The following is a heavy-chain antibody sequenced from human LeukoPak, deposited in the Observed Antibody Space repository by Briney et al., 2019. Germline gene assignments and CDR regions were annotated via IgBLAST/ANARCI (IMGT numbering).Heavy chain of an antibody. CDR1: GFTFSNYW. Sequence: GGSLRLFCAASGFTFSNYWMHWVRQAPGKGLVWVSRIKGDGSHTIYADSVKGRFTISRDNAKNTLYLQMKSLRAEDTAVYYCVRDWDHFDFDSWGLGTLVTVSS. CDR3: VRDWDHFDFDS. J-gene: IGHJ5*01. CDR2: IKGDGSHT. V-gene: IGHV3-74*01. D-gene: IGHD3-9*01.